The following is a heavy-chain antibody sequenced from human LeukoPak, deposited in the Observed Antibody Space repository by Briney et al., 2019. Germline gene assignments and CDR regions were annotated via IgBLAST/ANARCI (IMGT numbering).Heavy chain of an antibody. CDR2: INSDGSST. CDR1: GFTFGSYW. D-gene: IGHD3-10*01. Sequence: GGSLRLPCAASGFTFGSYWMHWVRQAPGKGLVWVSRINSDGSSTSYADSVKGRFTISRDNAKNTLYLQMNSLRAEDTAVYYCATKRGSGSYLIDYWGQGTLVTVSS. V-gene: IGHV3-74*01. CDR3: ATKRGSGSYLIDY. J-gene: IGHJ4*02.